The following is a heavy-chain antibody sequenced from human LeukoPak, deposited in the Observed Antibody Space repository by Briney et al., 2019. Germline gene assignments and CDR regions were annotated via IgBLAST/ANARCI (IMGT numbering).Heavy chain of an antibody. CDR1: GFTFSSYW. V-gene: IGHV3-7*03. CDR3: ARGGHGSGSPFDY. D-gene: IGHD3-10*01. Sequence: GGSLRLSCAASGFTFSSYWMSWVRQAPGKGLEWVANIKQDGSEKYYVDSVKGRFTISRDNAKNSLYLQMNSLRAEDTAVYYCARGGHGSGSPFDYWGQGTLVTVSS. CDR2: IKQDGSEK. J-gene: IGHJ4*02.